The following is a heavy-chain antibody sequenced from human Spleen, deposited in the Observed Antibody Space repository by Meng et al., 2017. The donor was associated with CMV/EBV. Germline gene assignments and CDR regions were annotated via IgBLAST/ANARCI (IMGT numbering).Heavy chain of an antibody. D-gene: IGHD5/OR15-5a*01. CDR1: GFAFRKYW. CDR2: IKTDGTST. Sequence: LSCAASGFAFRKYWMHWVRQAPGKGLVWVSHIKTDGTSTTYADSVKGRFTVSRDNAKNALYLQMNGLRAEDTAVYYCASRVSTSFDYWGQGILVTVSS. V-gene: IGHV3-74*01. J-gene: IGHJ4*02. CDR3: ASRVSTSFDY.